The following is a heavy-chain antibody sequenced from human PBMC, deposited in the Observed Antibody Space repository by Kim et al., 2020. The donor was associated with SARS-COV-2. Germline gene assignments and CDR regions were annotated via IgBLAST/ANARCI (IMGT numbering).Heavy chain of an antibody. CDR2: IYYSGST. J-gene: IGHJ4*02. V-gene: IGHV4-30-4*01. Sequence: SETLSLTCTVSGGSISSGDYYWSWIRQPPGKGLEWIGYIYYSGSTYYNPSLKSRVTISVDTSKNQFSLKLSSVTAADTAVYYCAREYSTLITTVFDYWGQGTLVTVSS. D-gene: IGHD3-22*01. CDR1: GGSISSGDYY. CDR3: AREYSTLITTVFDY.